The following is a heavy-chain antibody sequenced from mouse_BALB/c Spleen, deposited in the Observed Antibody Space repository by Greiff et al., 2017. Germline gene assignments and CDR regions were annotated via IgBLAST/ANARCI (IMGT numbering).Heavy chain of an antibody. J-gene: IGHJ4*01. Sequence: VQLQQSGPELVKPGASVKMSCKASGYTFTSYVMHWVKQKPGQGLEWIGYINPYNDGTKYNEKFKGKATLTSDKSSSTAYMELSSLTSEDSAVYYCAFAAREYAMDYWGQGTSVTVSS. CDR3: AFAAREYAMDY. V-gene: IGHV1-14*01. CDR2: INPYNDGT. D-gene: IGHD3-1*01. CDR1: GYTFTSYV.